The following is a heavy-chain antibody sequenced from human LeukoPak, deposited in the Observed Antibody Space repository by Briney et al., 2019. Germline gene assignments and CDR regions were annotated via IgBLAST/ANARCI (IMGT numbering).Heavy chain of an antibody. CDR3: AKRGYCRGGTCFSHDAFDI. V-gene: IGHV3-30*18. Sequence: GGSLRLSCAASGFTFTSHSLNWVRQAPGKGLEWVAVISYDGGNISYTDSVKGRFTISRDNSKNTLYLQMNSLRAEDTAVYYCAKRGYCRGGTCFSHDAFDIWGQGTMVTVSS. CDR2: ISYDGGNI. J-gene: IGHJ3*02. D-gene: IGHD2-15*01. CDR1: GFTFTSHS.